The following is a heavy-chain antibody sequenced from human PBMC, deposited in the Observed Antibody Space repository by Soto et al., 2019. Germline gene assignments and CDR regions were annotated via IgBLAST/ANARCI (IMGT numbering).Heavy chain of an antibody. CDR2: IYYSGST. D-gene: IGHD6-6*01. CDR3: ASSLVVSSSYEIGIDY. Sequence: SETLSLTCTVSGGSISSSSYYWGWIRQPPGKGLEWIGSIYYSGSTYYNPSLKSRVTISVDTSKNQFSLKLSSVTAADTAVYYCASSLVVSSSYEIGIDYWGQGTLVTVSS. CDR1: GGSISSSSYY. V-gene: IGHV4-39*01. J-gene: IGHJ4*02.